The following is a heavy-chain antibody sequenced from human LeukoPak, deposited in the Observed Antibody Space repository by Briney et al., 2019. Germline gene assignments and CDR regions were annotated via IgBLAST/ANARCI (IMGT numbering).Heavy chain of an antibody. CDR2: IYYSGST. J-gene: IGHJ4*02. Sequence: SETLSLTCTVSGGSISSGGYYWSWIRQHPGKGLEWIGYIYYSGSTYYNPSLKGRVTISVDTSKNQFSLRLSSVTAADTAVYYCARRMGYGDYHFDYWGQGTLVTVSS. V-gene: IGHV4-31*03. CDR3: ARRMGYGDYHFDY. CDR1: GGSISSGGYY. D-gene: IGHD4-17*01.